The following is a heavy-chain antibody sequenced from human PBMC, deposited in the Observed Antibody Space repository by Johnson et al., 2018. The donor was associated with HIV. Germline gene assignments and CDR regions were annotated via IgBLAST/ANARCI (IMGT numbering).Heavy chain of an antibody. J-gene: IGHJ3*02. CDR2: IWYDGSNK. CDR1: GFTFSSYG. V-gene: IGHV3-33*06. CDR3: AKDLFTEREDDAFDI. Sequence: QMQLVESGGGVVQPGRSLRLSCTASGFTFSSYGIHWVRQAPGKGLEWVALIWYDGSNKYYADSVKGRVTISRDNSKNTLYLQMNSLRAEDTAVYYCAKDLFTEREDDAFDIWGQGTMVTVSS. D-gene: IGHD1-26*01.